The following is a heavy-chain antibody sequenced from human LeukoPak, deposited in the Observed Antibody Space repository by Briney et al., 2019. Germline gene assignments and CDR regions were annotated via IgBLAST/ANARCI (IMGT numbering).Heavy chain of an antibody. CDR2: IYYSGST. V-gene: IGHV4-59*01. D-gene: IGHD2-2*01. J-gene: IGHJ5*02. CDR1: GGSISSYY. Sequence: SETLSLTCTVSGGSISSYYWSWIRQPPGKGLEWFGYIYYSGSTNYNPSLKSRVTISVDTPKNQFPLKLSSETAADTAVYYCARDSRVVPAATWVWFDPWGQGTLVTVSS. CDR3: ARDSRVVPAATWVWFDP.